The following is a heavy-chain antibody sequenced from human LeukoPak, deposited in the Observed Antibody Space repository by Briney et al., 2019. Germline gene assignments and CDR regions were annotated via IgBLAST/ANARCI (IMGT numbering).Heavy chain of an antibody. Sequence: SETLSLTCTVSGGSISSYYWSWIRQPPGKGLEWIGYIYYSGSTNYNPSLKSRVTISVDTSKNQFSLKLSSVTAADTAVYYCARGGIAARPFDYWGQGTLVTVSS. CDR3: ARGGIAARPFDY. J-gene: IGHJ4*02. CDR2: IYYSGST. D-gene: IGHD6-6*01. CDR1: GGSISSYY. V-gene: IGHV4-59*01.